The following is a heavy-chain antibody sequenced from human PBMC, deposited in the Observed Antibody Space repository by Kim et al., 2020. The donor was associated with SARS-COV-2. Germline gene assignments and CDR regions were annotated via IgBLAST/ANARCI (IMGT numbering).Heavy chain of an antibody. V-gene: IGHV4-39*01. CDR3: ARHHCANDCTLDH. Sequence: YYTPTLTSRVTISVDTSKNQFSLKLTSVTAAETAMYSCARHHCANDCTLDHWGQGTLVTVSS. J-gene: IGHJ4*02. D-gene: IGHD2-8*01.